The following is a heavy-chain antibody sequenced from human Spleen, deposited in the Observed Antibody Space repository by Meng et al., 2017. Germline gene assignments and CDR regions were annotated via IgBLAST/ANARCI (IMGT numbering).Heavy chain of an antibody. D-gene: IGHD2-15*01. CDR2: IYPGDSDT. CDR3: VRWLGGLVVVVAACPECYFDY. Sequence: GESLKISCKGSGYSFTSYWIGWVRQMPGKGLEWMGIIYPGDSDTRYTPSFQGQVTISADKSISTAYLQWSSLKASDTAMYYCVRWLGGLVVVVAACPECYFDYWGQGTLVTVSS. CDR1: GYSFTSYW. V-gene: IGHV5-51*01. J-gene: IGHJ4*02.